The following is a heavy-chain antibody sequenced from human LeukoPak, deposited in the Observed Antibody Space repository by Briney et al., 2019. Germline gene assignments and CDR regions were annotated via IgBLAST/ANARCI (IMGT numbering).Heavy chain of an antibody. D-gene: IGHD3-22*01. CDR3: ASLGGYYESSSYSQLDAFDI. Sequence: PSETLSLTCTVSHGSISNYFWSWIRQPPGKGLEWIGYVHHSGTANYNPSLMSRVNISIDTSEYRLSLKLSSVTAADTALYYCASLGGYYESSSYSQLDAFDIWGQGTVVTVSS. CDR2: VHHSGTA. CDR1: HGSISNYF. V-gene: IGHV4-59*01. J-gene: IGHJ3*02.